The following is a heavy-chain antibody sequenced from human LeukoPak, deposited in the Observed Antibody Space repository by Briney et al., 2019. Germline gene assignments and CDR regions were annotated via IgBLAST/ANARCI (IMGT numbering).Heavy chain of an antibody. V-gene: IGHV3-23*01. J-gene: IGHJ4*02. CDR2: ISDSGGNT. D-gene: IGHD4-23*01. Sequence: PGGSLRLSCATSGFTFSIYGMSWVRQAPGKGLEWVSAISDSGGNTYYADSVKGRFTISRDNAKNSLYLQMNSLRVEDTAVYYCATVEYGGTSHGNWGQGTLVTVSS. CDR3: ATVEYGGTSHGN. CDR1: GFTFSIYG.